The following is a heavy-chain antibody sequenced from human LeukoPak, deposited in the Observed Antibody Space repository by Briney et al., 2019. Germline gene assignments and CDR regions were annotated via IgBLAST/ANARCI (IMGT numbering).Heavy chain of an antibody. CDR2: FDPEDGET. CDR1: GYTLTELS. CDR3: ATVVAVATFDY. Sequence: ASVKVSCKVSGYTLTELSMHWVRQAPGKGLEWMGRFDPEDGETVYAQKFQGRVTMTEDTSTDTAYMDLSSLRSEDTAMYYCATVVAVATFDYWGQGTLVTVSS. V-gene: IGHV1-24*01. J-gene: IGHJ4*02. D-gene: IGHD6-19*01.